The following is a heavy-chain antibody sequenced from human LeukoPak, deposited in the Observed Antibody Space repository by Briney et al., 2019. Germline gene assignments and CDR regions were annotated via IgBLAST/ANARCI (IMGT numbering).Heavy chain of an antibody. CDR2: MNPNSGNT. Sequence: GASVKVSCKASGYTFTSHGISWVRQAPGQGLEWMGWMNPNSGNTGYAQKFQGRVTITRNTSIGTAYMELSSLRSEDTAVYYCARSIAAQNWFDPWGQGTLVTVSS. CDR1: GYTFTSHG. D-gene: IGHD6-6*01. J-gene: IGHJ5*02. V-gene: IGHV1-8*03. CDR3: ARSIAAQNWFDP.